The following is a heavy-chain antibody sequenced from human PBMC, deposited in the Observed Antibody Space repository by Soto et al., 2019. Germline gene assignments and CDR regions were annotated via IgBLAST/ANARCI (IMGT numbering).Heavy chain of an antibody. D-gene: IGHD4-17*01. CDR1: RYTFTSHD. CDR3: ARWDYGYYARFDY. CDR2: MNPNSGNT. V-gene: IGHV1-8*01. Sequence: QVQLVQSGAEVKKSEASVKVSCKASRYTFTSHDINWVRQATGQGLEWMGWMNPNSGNTGYAQKFQGRVTMTRNTSISTAYMELSSLRSEDTAVYYCARWDYGYYARFDYWGQGTLVTVSS. J-gene: IGHJ4*02.